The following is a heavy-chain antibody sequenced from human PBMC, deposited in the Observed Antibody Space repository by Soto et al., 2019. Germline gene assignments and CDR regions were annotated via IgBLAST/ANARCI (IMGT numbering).Heavy chain of an antibody. CDR1: GGTFSSYA. Sequence: SVKVSCKASGGTFSSYAISWVRQAPGQGLEWMGGIIPIFGTANYAQKFQGRVTITADESTSTAYMELSSLRSEDMAVYYCAKVYYYDSSGYYPPAADYYYYGMDVWGQGNTVTVS. CDR3: AKVYYYDSSGYYPPAADYYYYGMDV. D-gene: IGHD3-22*01. CDR2: IIPIFGTA. V-gene: IGHV1-69*13. J-gene: IGHJ6*02.